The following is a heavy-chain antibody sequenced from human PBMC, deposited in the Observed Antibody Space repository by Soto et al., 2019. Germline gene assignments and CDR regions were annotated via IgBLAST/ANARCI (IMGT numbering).Heavy chain of an antibody. CDR3: ARDRVIGDFLTGYDSFDM. J-gene: IGHJ3*02. CDR2: ISSSSSTI. D-gene: IGHD3-9*01. Sequence: EEQVVESGGGLVQPGGSLRLSCGGSRLTFSSYSISWVRQAPGKGLEWLSYISSSSSTIHYADSVRGRFTISRDNAKNSVFLQMNSLRDEDTAVYFCARDRVIGDFLTGYDSFDMWGQGTMVTVSS. V-gene: IGHV3-48*02. CDR1: RLTFSSYS.